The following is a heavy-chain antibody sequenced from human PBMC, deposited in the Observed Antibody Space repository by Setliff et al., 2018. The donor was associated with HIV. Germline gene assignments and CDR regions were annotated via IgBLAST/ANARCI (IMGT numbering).Heavy chain of an antibody. D-gene: IGHD3-3*01. CDR1: GFTFNNYD. V-gene: IGHV3-13*01. J-gene: IGHJ4*02. CDR2: IDTNGNT. Sequence: PGGSLRLSCAASGFTFNNYDMHWVRQATGKGLEWVSGIDTNGNTYYPGSVKGRFTISRENAKNSLYLQMNSLRAGDTAVYYCTRDVSWRVRTYIDYWGQGALVTVSS. CDR3: TRDVSWRVRTYIDY.